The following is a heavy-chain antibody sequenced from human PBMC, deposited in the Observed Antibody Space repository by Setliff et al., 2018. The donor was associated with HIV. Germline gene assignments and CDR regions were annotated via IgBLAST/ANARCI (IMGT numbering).Heavy chain of an antibody. CDR2: ISSSSSYI. J-gene: IGHJ4*02. CDR3: ARNYGRVRGVPDY. CDR1: GFTFSSYS. Sequence: GGSLRLSCAASGFTFSSYSMNWVRQAPGKGLEWVSSISSSSSYIYYADSVKGRFTISRDNAKNSLYLQMNSLRAEDTAVYYCARNYGRVRGVPDYWGQGTLVTVSS. D-gene: IGHD3-10*01. V-gene: IGHV3-21*01.